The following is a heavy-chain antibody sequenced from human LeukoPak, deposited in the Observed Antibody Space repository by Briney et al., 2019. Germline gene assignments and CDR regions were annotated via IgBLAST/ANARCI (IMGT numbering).Heavy chain of an antibody. V-gene: IGHV3-9*01. CDR3: AKSREQWLVRGPGLGY. D-gene: IGHD6-19*01. CDR1: GFTFDDYA. Sequence: PGRSLRLSCAASGFTFDDYAMHWVRQAPGKGLEWVSGISWSSGSIGYADSVKGRFTISRDNAKNSLYLQMNSLRAEDTALYYCAKSREQWLVRGPGLGYWGQGTLVTVSS. CDR2: ISWSSGSI. J-gene: IGHJ4*02.